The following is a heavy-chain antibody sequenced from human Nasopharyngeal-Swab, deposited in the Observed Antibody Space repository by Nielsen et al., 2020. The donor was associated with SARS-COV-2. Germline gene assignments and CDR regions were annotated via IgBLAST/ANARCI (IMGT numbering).Heavy chain of an antibody. Sequence: VREMPGNGLVWVALIFGDGGDKYYADSVKGRFTISRDNSKNTLYLQMNSLRADDTAVYYCAREGQIGVVIEGGAFDVWGQGTMVTVSS. J-gene: IGHJ3*01. CDR2: IFGDGGDK. D-gene: IGHD3-3*01. CDR3: AREGQIGVVIEGGAFDV. V-gene: IGHV3-30-3*01.